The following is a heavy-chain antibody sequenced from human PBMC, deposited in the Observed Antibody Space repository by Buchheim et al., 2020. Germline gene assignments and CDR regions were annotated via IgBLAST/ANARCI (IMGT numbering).Heavy chain of an antibody. J-gene: IGHJ4*02. CDR3: AKISGWIQLWLAIYFDY. V-gene: IGHV3-23*01. CDR2: ISGSGGST. Sequence: EVQLLESGGGLVQPGGSLRLSCAASGFTFSSYAMSWVRQAPGKGLEWVSAISGSGGSTYYADSVKGRFTISRDNSKNTLYLPMNSLRAEDTAVYYCAKISGWIQLWLAIYFDYWGQGTL. CDR1: GFTFSSYA. D-gene: IGHD5-18*01.